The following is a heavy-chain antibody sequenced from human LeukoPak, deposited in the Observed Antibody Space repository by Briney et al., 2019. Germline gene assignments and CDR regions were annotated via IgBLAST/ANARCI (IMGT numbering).Heavy chain of an antibody. J-gene: IGHJ4*02. V-gene: IGHV3-21*04. Sequence: PGGSLRLSCAASGFTFSSYTMNWVRQAPGKGLEWVSSVSSRSSYIYYADSVKGRFTISRDNSKNTLYLQMNTLRAEDTAIYYCAKGQERTRIAARPSAFDFWGQGTLVTVSS. CDR1: GFTFSSYT. CDR3: AKGQERTRIAARPSAFDF. CDR2: VSSRSSYI. D-gene: IGHD6-6*01.